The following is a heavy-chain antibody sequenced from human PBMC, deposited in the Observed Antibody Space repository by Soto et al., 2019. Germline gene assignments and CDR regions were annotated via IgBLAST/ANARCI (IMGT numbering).Heavy chain of an antibody. Sequence: ASVKVSCKASGYTFTSYDINWVRQATGQGLEWMGWMNPNSGNTGYAQKFQGRVTMTRNTSISTAYMELSSLRSEDTAVYYCARGPTDALSSSWYYYYYGMDVWGQGTTVTVSS. D-gene: IGHD6-13*01. V-gene: IGHV1-8*01. CDR1: GYTFTSYD. J-gene: IGHJ6*02. CDR3: ARGPTDALSSSWYYYYYGMDV. CDR2: MNPNSGNT.